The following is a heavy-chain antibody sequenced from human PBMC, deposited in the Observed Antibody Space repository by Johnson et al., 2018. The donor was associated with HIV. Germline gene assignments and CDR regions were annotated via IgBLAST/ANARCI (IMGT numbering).Heavy chain of an antibody. Sequence: MQLVESGGGLVQPGRSLRLSCAASGFTFSDHYMDWVRQAPGKGLEWVGRTRNKANSYTTEYAASVKGRFTISRDDSKNSLYLQMNSLRAEDTALYFCARDRVGSGGKGSFDIWGQGTMVTVSS. CDR2: TRNKANSYTT. CDR3: ARDRVGSGGKGSFDI. D-gene: IGHD4-23*01. J-gene: IGHJ3*02. CDR1: GFTFSDHY. V-gene: IGHV3-72*01.